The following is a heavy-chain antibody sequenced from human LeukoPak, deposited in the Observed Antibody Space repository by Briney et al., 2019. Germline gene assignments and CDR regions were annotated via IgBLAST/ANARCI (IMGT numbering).Heavy chain of an antibody. J-gene: IGHJ4*02. CDR2: ISSSGTI. D-gene: IGHD2-21*02. Sequence: GGSLRLSCAASGFTFSNYNFNWVRQAPGRGLEWVSYISSSGTIYYADSVKGRFTISRDSAKNSLYLQMNSLRAEDTAVYYCARGGDPDYWGQGTLVTVSS. V-gene: IGHV3-69-1*01. CDR3: ARGGDPDY. CDR1: GFTFSNYN.